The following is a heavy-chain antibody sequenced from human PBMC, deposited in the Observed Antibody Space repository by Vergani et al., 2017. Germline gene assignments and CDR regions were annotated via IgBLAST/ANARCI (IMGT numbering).Heavy chain of an antibody. CDR3: ARQDPFDP. J-gene: IGHJ5*02. CDR2: IYYSGST. CDR1: GGSISSYY. V-gene: IGHV4-59*01. Sequence: QVQLQQWGAGLLKPSETLSLTCTVSGGSISSYYWSWIRQPPGKGLEWIGYIYYSGSTNYNPSLKSRVTISVDPSKNQFSLKLSSVTAADTAVYYCARQDPFDPWGQGTLVTVSS. D-gene: IGHD2-15*01.